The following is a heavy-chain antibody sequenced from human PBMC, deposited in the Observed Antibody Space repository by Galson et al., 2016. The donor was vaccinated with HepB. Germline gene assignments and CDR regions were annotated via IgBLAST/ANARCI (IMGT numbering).Heavy chain of an antibody. D-gene: IGHD4-17*01. CDR2: ISGSGGST. CDR1: GLTFSSYA. CDR3: AKDVSYSDYGPYHYFYGLDV. Sequence: SLRLSCAASGLTFSSYAMNWVRQAPGEGLEWASSISGSGGSTYYADSVKGRFTISRDNSKYRLYLQMNSLRAEDTAIYYCAKDVSYSDYGPYHYFYGLDVWGKGTTVTVSS. V-gene: IGHV3-23*01. J-gene: IGHJ6*04.